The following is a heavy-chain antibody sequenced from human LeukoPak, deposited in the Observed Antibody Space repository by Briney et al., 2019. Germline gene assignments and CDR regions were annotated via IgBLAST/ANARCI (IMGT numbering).Heavy chain of an antibody. Sequence: GGSLRLSCAASGFSVSNNYVSWVRQAPGKGLEWISYISSSGTTIYYADSVKGRFSISRDNAKNSLFLQMNSLRAEDTAVYYCARLHPSGYTYGFDYWGQGTLVTVSS. V-gene: IGHV3-11*04. CDR1: GFSVSNNY. CDR3: ARLHPSGYTYGFDY. CDR2: ISSSGTTI. D-gene: IGHD5-18*01. J-gene: IGHJ4*02.